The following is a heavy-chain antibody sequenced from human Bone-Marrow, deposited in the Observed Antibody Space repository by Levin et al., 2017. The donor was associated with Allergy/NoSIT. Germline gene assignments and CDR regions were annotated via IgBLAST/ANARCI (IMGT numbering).Heavy chain of an antibody. D-gene: IGHD4-17*01. V-gene: IGHV3-53*01. CDR1: GFTVSSNY. CDR2: IYSGGST. J-gene: IGHJ4*02. Sequence: GESLKISCAASGFTVSSNYMSWVRQAPGKGLEWVSVIYSGGSTYYADSVKGRFTISRDNSKNTLYLQMNSLRAEDTAVYYCAGNDYGDYIDYWGQGTLVTVSS. CDR3: AGNDYGDYIDY.